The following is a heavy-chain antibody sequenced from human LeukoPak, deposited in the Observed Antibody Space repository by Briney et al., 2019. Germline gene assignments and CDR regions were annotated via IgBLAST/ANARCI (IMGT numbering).Heavy chain of an antibody. CDR1: GGAIASGGYS. CDR2: IYDRGPA. CDR3: DRSRQASGLFSF. Sequence: PSQTLSLTRTVSGGAIASGGYSWNWIRQSPGEGLEWIGCIYDRGPAYYNPSLKSRFTISVDRPKNQFFLNVTSLTAADTAVYYCDRSRQASGLFSFWGQGTPVVVSS. J-gene: IGHJ4*02. D-gene: IGHD3-10*01. V-gene: IGHV4-30-2*06.